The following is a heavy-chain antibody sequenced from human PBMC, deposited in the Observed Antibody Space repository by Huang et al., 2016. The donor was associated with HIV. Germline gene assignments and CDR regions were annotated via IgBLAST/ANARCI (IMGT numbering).Heavy chain of an antibody. CDR3: ASQPGP. CDR1: GFTFSNYW. Sequence: EVQLVESGGGLVQPGGSLRLSCAASGFTFSNYWMSWVRQARGKGVEWLANIKQDGRGTYEVDSVKGRFTISRDNAKNSLYLQMNSLRAEDTAVYYCASQPGPWGQGTLVTVSS. V-gene: IGHV3-7*01. J-gene: IGHJ5*02. CDR2: IKQDGRGT.